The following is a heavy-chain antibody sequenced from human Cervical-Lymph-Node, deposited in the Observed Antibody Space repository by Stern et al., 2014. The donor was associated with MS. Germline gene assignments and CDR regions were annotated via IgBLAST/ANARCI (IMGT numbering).Heavy chain of an antibody. CDR1: GFTFSNAW. D-gene: IGHD6-13*01. Sequence: EVQLVQSGGGLVKPGGSLRLSCAASGFTFSNAWMTWVRQAPGQGLEWVGRIKSNAGGTKDYAASVKGRFTISRYDSKNTLYLQMNSLKTEDTAVYYCATELIAATGPYYWGQGTLVTVSS. CDR2: IKSNAGGTK. J-gene: IGHJ4*02. V-gene: IGHV3-15*01. CDR3: ATELIAATGPYY.